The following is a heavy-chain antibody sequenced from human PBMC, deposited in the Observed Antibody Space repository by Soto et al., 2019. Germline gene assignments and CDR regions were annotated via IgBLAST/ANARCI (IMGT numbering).Heavy chain of an antibody. CDR3: ASDPLQLIAAAGTTDY. J-gene: IGHJ4*02. Sequence: ASVKVSCKASGYTFTSYAMHWVRQAPGQRLEWMGWINAGNGNTKYSQKFQGRVTITRDTSASTAYMELSSLRSEDTAVYYCASDPLQLIAAAGTTDYWGQGTLVTVSS. V-gene: IGHV1-3*01. D-gene: IGHD6-13*01. CDR2: INAGNGNT. CDR1: GYTFTSYA.